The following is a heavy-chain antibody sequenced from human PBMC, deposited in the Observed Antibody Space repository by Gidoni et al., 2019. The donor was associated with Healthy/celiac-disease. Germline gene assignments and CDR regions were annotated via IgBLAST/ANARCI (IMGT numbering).Heavy chain of an antibody. Sequence: QVQLVQSGAEVKKPGSSVKVSCKASGGTFSSYAISWVRQAPGQGLEWMGGIIPIFGTANYAQKFQGRVTITADEPTSTAYMELSSLRSEDTAVYYCARGYCSSTSCSKGGYYYCYMDVWGKGTTVTVSS. D-gene: IGHD2-2*01. CDR3: ARGYCSSTSCSKGGYYYCYMDV. V-gene: IGHV1-69*01. CDR2: IIPIFGTA. J-gene: IGHJ6*03. CDR1: GGTFSSYA.